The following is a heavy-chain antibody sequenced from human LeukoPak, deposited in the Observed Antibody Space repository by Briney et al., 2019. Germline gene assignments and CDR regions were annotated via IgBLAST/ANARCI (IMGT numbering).Heavy chain of an antibody. V-gene: IGHV3-30*02. CDR3: AKGLDYGSGKNYYYYYMDV. CDR1: GFTFNSYG. CDR2: IRYDGSNK. Sequence: GGTRRLSCAASGFTFNSYGMSWVRQAPGKGLEWVAFIRYDGSNKYYADSVKGRFTISRDNSKNTLYLQMNSLRAEDTAVYYCAKGLDYGSGKNYYYYYMDVWGKGTTVTISS. J-gene: IGHJ6*03. D-gene: IGHD3-10*01.